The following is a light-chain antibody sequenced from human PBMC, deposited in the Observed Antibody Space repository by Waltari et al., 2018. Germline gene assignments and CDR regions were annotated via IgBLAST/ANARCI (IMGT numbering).Light chain of an antibody. CDR2: KAS. CDR1: QSISTW. CDR3: QQYNSYHT. V-gene: IGKV1-5*03. Sequence: DIQMTQSPSTLSASVGDRITITCRDSQSISTWLAWYQQKPGKAPKLLIYKASNLESGVPSRFSGSGSGTEFTLTISSLQPDDFATYYCQQYNSYHTFGQGTKLEIK. J-gene: IGKJ2*01.